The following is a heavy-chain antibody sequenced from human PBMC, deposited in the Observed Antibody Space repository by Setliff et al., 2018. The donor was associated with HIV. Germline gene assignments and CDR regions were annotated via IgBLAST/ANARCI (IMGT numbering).Heavy chain of an antibody. V-gene: IGHV4-31*03. J-gene: IGHJ6*03. Sequence: SETLSLTCSVSGGSIRSGGYYWSWTRQHPGKGLEWIGYIYDSGTTDHNPSLESRVTISLDTSKSHFSLRLTSVTAADTAVYYCARGRYYYYDMDVWGKGTTVTVSS. CDR2: IYDSGTT. CDR1: GGSIRSGGYY. CDR3: ARGRYYYYDMDV.